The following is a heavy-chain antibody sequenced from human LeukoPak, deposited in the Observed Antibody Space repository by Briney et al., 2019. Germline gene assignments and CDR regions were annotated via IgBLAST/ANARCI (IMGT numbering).Heavy chain of an antibody. V-gene: IGHV3-30*04. CDR2: MSYDGSNK. CDR1: GFTFSSYA. CDR3: ARLPLVTAAA. Sequence: GRSLRLSCAASGFTFSSYAMHWVRQAPGKGLEWVAVMSYDGSNKYYADSVKGRFTISRDNSKNTLYLQMNSLRAEDTAVYYCARLPLVTAAAWGQGTLVTVSS. J-gene: IGHJ5*02. D-gene: IGHD2-21*02.